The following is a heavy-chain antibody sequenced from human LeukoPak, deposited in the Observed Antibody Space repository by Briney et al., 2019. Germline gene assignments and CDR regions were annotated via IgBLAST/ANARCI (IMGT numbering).Heavy chain of an antibody. V-gene: IGHV3-53*01. D-gene: IGHD5-18*01. Sequence: GGSLRLSCAASGFSVSDNYMSWVRQAPGKGLEWVSVIYSGGNTYYADSVKGRFTISRDNSESTLHLQMNSLRAEDTAVYYCTRSFFSYGYFDYWGQGTLVTVSS. CDR3: TRSFFSYGYFDY. CDR1: GFSVSDNY. J-gene: IGHJ4*02. CDR2: IYSGGNT.